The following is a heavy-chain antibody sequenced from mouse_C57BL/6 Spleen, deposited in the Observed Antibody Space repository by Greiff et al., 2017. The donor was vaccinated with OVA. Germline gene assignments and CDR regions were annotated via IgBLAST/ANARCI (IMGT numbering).Heavy chain of an antibody. CDR1: GYTFTSYW. D-gene: IGHD2-13*01. CDR2: IHPNSGST. Sequence: VQLQQPGAELVKPGASVKLSCKASGYTFTSYWMHWVKQRPGQGLEWIGMIHPNSGSTNYNEKFKSKATLTVDKSSSTAYMQLSSLTSEDSAVDYCARGPYDSWFAYWGQGTLVTVSA. CDR3: ARGPYDSWFAY. V-gene: IGHV1-64*01. J-gene: IGHJ3*01.